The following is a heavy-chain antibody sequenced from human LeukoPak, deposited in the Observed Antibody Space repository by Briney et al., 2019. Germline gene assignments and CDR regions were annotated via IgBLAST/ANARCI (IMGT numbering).Heavy chain of an antibody. J-gene: IGHJ4*02. CDR3: ASVPAL. Sequence: SETLSLTRTVSGGSISNSYWSWIRQLPGKGLEWIGYIYSGSTKYNPSLKSRVTISEDTSKNQISLKMTSVTAADTAVYYCASVPALWGQGALVTVSS. CDR2: IYSGST. V-gene: IGHV4-59*08. CDR1: GGSISNSY.